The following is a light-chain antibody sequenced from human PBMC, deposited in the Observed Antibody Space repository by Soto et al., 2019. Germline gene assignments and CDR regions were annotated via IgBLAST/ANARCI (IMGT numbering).Light chain of an antibody. CDR2: WAS. CDR3: QQYYTNSWS. J-gene: IGKJ1*01. V-gene: IGKV4-1*01. CDR1: QSVLYSPNNKNY. Sequence: DIVMTQSPDSLAVSLGERATINCKSSQSVLYSPNNKNYLAWYQHKPGQPPKMLIYWASIRESGVHDRFSGSGSGTDFTLTISSLQSEDVAVYYCQQYYTNSWSFGQGTKVEIK.